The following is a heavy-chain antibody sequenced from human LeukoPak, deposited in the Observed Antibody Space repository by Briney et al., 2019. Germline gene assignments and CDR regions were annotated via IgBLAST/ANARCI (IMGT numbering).Heavy chain of an antibody. V-gene: IGHV1-18*01. Sequence: ASVKVSCKASGYTFTSYGISWVRQAPGQGLEWMGWISAYNGNTNYAQKLQGRVTMTTDTSTSTAYMELRSLRSDDTAVYYCARVVDRDIVVVVAATPWPSDYYYYGMDVWGQGTTVTVSS. D-gene: IGHD2-15*01. J-gene: IGHJ6*02. CDR1: GYTFTSYG. CDR3: ARVVDRDIVVVVAATPWPSDYYYYGMDV. CDR2: ISAYNGNT.